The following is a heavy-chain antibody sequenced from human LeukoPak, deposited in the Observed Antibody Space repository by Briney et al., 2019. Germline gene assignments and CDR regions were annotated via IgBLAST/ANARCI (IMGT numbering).Heavy chain of an antibody. Sequence: SGPTLVNPTETLTLTCTVSGFSLSNARMGVSWIRQPPGKALEWLAHIFSNDEKSYSTSLKSRLTISKDTSKSQVVLTMTNMDPVGTATYYCARMSGSYDFWSGFSYYYYGMDVWGQGTTVTVSS. V-gene: IGHV2-26*01. CDR3: ARMSGSYDFWSGFSYYYYGMDV. CDR1: GFSLSNARMG. CDR2: IFSNDEK. J-gene: IGHJ6*02. D-gene: IGHD3-3*01.